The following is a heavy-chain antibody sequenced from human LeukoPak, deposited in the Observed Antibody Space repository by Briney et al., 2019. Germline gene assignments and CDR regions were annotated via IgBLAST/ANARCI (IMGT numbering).Heavy chain of an antibody. CDR2: IYYSGST. V-gene: IGHV4-31*03. D-gene: IGHD4-17*01. Sequence: SETLSLTCTVSGGSISSGGYYWSWLRQHPGKGLEWIGYIYYSGSTYYNPSLKSRVTISVDTSKNQFSLKLSSVTAADTAVYYCARGTYGDWLAGDYWGQGTLVTVSS. CDR3: ARGTYGDWLAGDY. J-gene: IGHJ4*02. CDR1: GGSISSGGYY.